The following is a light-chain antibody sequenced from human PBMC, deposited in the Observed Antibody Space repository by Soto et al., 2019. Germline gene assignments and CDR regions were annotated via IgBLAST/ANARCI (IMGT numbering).Light chain of an antibody. V-gene: IGKV1-5*01. CDR3: QQYNSYWT. Sequence: DIQMTQSPSTLSASVGDRVTITCRASQSISSWLAWYQQKPGKAPKLLIYDASTLETGVPSRFSGGGSGTDFTLTISSLQPEDFATYYCQQYNSYWTFGQGTKVDIK. J-gene: IGKJ1*01. CDR1: QSISSW. CDR2: DAS.